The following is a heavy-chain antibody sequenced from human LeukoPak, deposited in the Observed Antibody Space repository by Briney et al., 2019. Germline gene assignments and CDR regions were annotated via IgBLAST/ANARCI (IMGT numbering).Heavy chain of an antibody. J-gene: IGHJ6*03. V-gene: IGHV1-2*02. CDR2: INPNSGGT. D-gene: IGHD1-26*01. Sequence: ASVKVSCKASGYTFTGYYIHWVRQAPGQGLEWMGWINPNSGGTNYAQRFQGRVTMTRDTSISTAYMELSRLRSDDTAEYYCARDLRRLSGSYPEYYYFYMDVWGKGTTVTVSS. CDR3: ARDLRRLSGSYPEYYYFYMDV. CDR1: GYTFTGYY.